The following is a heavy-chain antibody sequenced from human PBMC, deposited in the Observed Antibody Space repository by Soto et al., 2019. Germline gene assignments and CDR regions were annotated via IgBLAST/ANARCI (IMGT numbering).Heavy chain of an antibody. J-gene: IGHJ3*02. Sequence: GGSLRLSCASSGFLVSSNYMSWVRQAPGKGLEWVSVFYSGGSTYYADSVKGRFTISRHNSKNTLYLQMNSLRAEDTAVYYCARAYCSGGSCWPDAFDIWGQGTMVTVSS. CDR2: FYSGGST. CDR1: GFLVSSNY. CDR3: ARAYCSGGSCWPDAFDI. D-gene: IGHD2-15*01. V-gene: IGHV3-53*04.